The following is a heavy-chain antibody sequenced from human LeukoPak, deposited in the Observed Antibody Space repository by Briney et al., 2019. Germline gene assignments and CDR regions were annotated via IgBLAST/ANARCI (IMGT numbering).Heavy chain of an antibody. CDR3: ARARMPSGDLYYYGMDV. V-gene: IGHV3-64*01. CDR1: GFTFSSYA. Sequence: GGSLRPSCAASGFTFSSYAMHWVRQAPGKGLEYVSAISSNGDSTYYANSVKGRFTISRDNSKNTLYLQMGSLRPEDMAVYYCARARMPSGDLYYYGMDVWGQGTTVTVPS. J-gene: IGHJ6*02. D-gene: IGHD3-10*01. CDR2: ISSNGDST.